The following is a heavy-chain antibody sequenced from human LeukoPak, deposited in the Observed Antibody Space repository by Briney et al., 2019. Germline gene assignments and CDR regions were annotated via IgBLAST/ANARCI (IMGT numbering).Heavy chain of an antibody. Sequence: ASVKVSCKASGYTFTGYYMHWVRQAPGQGLEWMGWINPNSGGTNYAQKFQGRVTMTRDTSISTAYMELSRLRSDDTVVYYCARGDFDYVWGSYRLSDYWGQGTLVTVSS. J-gene: IGHJ4*02. D-gene: IGHD3-16*02. V-gene: IGHV1-2*02. CDR3: ARGDFDYVWGSYRLSDY. CDR1: GYTFTGYY. CDR2: INPNSGGT.